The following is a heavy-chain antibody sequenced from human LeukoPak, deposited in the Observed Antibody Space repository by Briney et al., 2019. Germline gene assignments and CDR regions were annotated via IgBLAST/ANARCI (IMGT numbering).Heavy chain of an antibody. CDR3: AKGSGYYNYYYYNMDV. CDR1: GFTFSSYS. D-gene: IGHD3-3*01. J-gene: IGHJ6*02. CDR2: IISGSSYI. V-gene: IGHV3-21*04. Sequence: GGSLGLSCAASGFTFSSYSRNWVRKPPGKGLEWFSSIISGSSYIDYADSVKGRFTISRDNAKNSLYLQMNSLRAEDTAIYYCAKGSGYYNYYYYNMDVWGQGTTVTVSS.